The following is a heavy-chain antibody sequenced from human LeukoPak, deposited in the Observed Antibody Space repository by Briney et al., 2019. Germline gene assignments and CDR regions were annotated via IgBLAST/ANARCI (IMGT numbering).Heavy chain of an antibody. D-gene: IGHD2-2*01. CDR3: ARVRIVVVPAAIRLGYYMDV. CDR1: GGSFSGYY. J-gene: IGHJ6*03. Sequence: SETLSLTCAVYGGSFSGYYWSWIRQPPGKGLEWIGEINHSGSTSYNPSLKSRVTISVDTSKNQFSLKLSSVTAADTAVYYCARVRIVVVPAAIRLGYYMDVWGKGTTVTVSS. V-gene: IGHV4-34*01. CDR2: INHSGST.